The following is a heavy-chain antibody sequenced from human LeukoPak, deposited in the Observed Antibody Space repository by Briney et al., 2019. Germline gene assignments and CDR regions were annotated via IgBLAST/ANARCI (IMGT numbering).Heavy chain of an antibody. CDR1: GGSISSSSCY. D-gene: IGHD6-6*01. CDR3: ARLLQTGIAARHYYFDY. Sequence: PSETLSLTCTVSGGSISSSSCYWGWIRQPPGKGLEWIGSIYYSGSTYYNPSLKSRVTISVDTSRSQFSLKLSSVTAADTAVYYCARLLQTGIAARHYYFDYWGQGTLVTVSS. V-gene: IGHV4-39*07. J-gene: IGHJ4*02. CDR2: IYYSGST.